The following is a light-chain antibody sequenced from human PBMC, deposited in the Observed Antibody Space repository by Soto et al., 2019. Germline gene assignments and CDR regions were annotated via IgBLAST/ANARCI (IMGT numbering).Light chain of an antibody. CDR3: AAWDDSLNGPV. J-gene: IGLJ3*02. V-gene: IGLV1-36*01. CDR2: FDD. CDR1: SSNIGNNA. Sequence: QSVLTQPPSVSAAPRQRVTISCSGSSSNIGNNAVNWYQQVPGKAPKLLIHFDDRVASGISDRFSGSKSGTSASLAISGLQSEVEADYYCAAWDDSLNGPVFGGGTKLTVL.